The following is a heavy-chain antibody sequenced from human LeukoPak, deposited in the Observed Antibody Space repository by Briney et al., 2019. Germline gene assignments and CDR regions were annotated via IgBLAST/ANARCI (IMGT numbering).Heavy chain of an antibody. CDR3: ARDRFHAGITGTLDY. J-gene: IGHJ4*02. D-gene: IGHD1-7*01. CDR2: ISYDGSNK. Sequence: GGSLRLSCAASGFTFSSYAMHWVRQAPGKGLEWVAVISYDGSNKYYADSVKGRFTISRDNSKNTLYLQMNSLRAEDTAVYYCARDRFHAGITGTLDYWGQGTLVTVSS. CDR1: GFTFSSYA. V-gene: IGHV3-30-3*01.